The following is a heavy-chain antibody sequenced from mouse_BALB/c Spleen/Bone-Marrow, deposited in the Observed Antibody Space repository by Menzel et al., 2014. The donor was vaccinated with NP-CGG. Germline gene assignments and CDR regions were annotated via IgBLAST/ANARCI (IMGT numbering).Heavy chain of an antibody. Sequence: VQLQQSGAELVRPGTSVKVSCKASGYAFTDYLMEWLKQRPGQGLEWIGVINPGSGSTNYNEKFKDKATLTADTSSNTAYMQLSSLTSDVSAVYFCARYDGYLDYWGQGTTLTVSS. V-gene: IGHV1-54*01. J-gene: IGHJ2*01. CDR2: INPGSGST. D-gene: IGHD2-3*01. CDR3: ARYDGYLDY. CDR1: GYAFTDYL.